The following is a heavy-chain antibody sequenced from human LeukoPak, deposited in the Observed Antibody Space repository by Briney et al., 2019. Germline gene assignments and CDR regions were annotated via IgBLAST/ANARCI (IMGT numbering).Heavy chain of an antibody. CDR2: INPDSGGT. CDR1: GYTFTGYY. CDR3: AIYGGSRQLVYPRVDYYYYMDV. J-gene: IGHJ6*03. V-gene: IGHV1-2*02. D-gene: IGHD6-13*01. Sequence: ASVKVSCKASGYTFTGYYIHWVRQAPGQGLEWMGWINPDSGGTNYAQKFQGRVTMTRDTSIRTAYMELRSLRSDDTAVYYCAIYGGSRQLVYPRVDYYYYMDVWGKGTTVTVSS.